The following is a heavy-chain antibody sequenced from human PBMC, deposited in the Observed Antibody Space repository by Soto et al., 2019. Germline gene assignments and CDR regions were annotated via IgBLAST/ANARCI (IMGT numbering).Heavy chain of an antibody. CDR3: ARGTTVSTYVDYYFGY. D-gene: IGHD4-4*01. CDR1: GYDFSTYW. CDR2: IFPGDSDT. J-gene: IGHJ4*02. V-gene: IGHV5-51*01. Sequence: PGASLTISCKGSGYDFSTYWVAWVRQMPGKGLEYMGIIFPGDSDTRYSPSFQGQVNISVDKSFNTAYLQWRSLKASDTGMYYCARGTTVSTYVDYYFGYWGQETLVTASS.